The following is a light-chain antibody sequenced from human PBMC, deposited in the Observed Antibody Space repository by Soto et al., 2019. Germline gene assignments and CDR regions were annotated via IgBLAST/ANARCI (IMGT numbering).Light chain of an antibody. CDR1: SSDVGGYNY. V-gene: IGLV2-14*01. J-gene: IGLJ1*01. Sequence: QSVLTQPASVSGSPGQSITISCTGTSSDVGGYNYVSWYQQHPGKAPKLMIYDVSNRPSGVSNRCSGSKSGNTASLTISGLQAEDEADYYCSSYTSSSTPDVFGTGTKVTVL. CDR3: SSYTSSSTPDV. CDR2: DVS.